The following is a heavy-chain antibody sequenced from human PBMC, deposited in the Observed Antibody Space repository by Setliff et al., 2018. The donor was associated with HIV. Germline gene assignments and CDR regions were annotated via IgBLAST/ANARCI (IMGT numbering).Heavy chain of an antibody. CDR1: GGSISSNSYY. CDR2: IYHSGST. Sequence: SETLSLTCTVSGGSISSNSYYWGWIRQPPGKGLEWIGSIYHSGSTYYNPSLKSRVNISVDTSKNQFSLKLTSVTAADTAVYYCARDQPQDYDSLTGYYTGRYFDYWGRGTLVTVSS. D-gene: IGHD3-9*01. CDR3: ARDQPQDYDSLTGYYTGRYFDY. V-gene: IGHV4-39*07. J-gene: IGHJ4*02.